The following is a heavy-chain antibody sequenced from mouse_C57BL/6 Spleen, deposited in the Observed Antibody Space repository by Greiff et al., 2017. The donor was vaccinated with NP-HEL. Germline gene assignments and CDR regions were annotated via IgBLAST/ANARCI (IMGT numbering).Heavy chain of an antibody. Sequence: EVMLVESGGGLVKPGGSLKLSCAASGFTFSDYGMHWVRQAPEKGLEWVAYISSGSSTIYYADTVKGRFTISRDNAKNTLFLQMTSLRSEDTAMYYCARYSKAPMDYWGQGTSVTVSS. J-gene: IGHJ4*01. CDR3: ARYSKAPMDY. D-gene: IGHD2-5*01. CDR2: ISSGSSTI. CDR1: GFTFSDYG. V-gene: IGHV5-17*01.